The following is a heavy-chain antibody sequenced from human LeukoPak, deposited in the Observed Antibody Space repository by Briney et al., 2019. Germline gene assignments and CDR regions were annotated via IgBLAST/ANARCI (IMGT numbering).Heavy chain of an antibody. J-gene: IGHJ6*04. Sequence: SLPCSVCDGPVSCADFYWSWIPQHPGKGLEWIEHIHYSGRTYYNPSLKSRVAISLDTSKNQFSLKLGSVTAADTAVYYCARDRYSGYDWDFYYYGMDVWGKGTTVTVSS. V-gene: IGHV4-31*03. D-gene: IGHD5-12*01. CDR1: DGPVSCADFY. CDR3: ARDRYSGYDWDFYYYGMDV. CDR2: IHYSGRT.